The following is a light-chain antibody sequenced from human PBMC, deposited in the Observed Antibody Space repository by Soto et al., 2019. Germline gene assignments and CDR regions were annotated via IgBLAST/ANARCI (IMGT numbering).Light chain of an antibody. CDR2: QTS. CDR3: QQYGGTPPIT. CDR1: QYINTR. V-gene: IGKV3-20*01. J-gene: IGKJ5*01. Sequence: EILLTQPPATLSSFPGDRVTLSCRASQYINTRLAWYQHRPGQAPRLLIYQTSIRAAGIPARFSGSGSGTDFTLTISRLGPEDFAVYYCQQYGGTPPITFGQGTRLEIK.